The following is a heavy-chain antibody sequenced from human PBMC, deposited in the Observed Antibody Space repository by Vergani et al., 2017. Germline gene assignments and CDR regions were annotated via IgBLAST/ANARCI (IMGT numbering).Heavy chain of an antibody. J-gene: IGHJ4*02. V-gene: IGHV3-15*01. CDR3: ATYSVGGSCFYY. CDR2: IKSKIDGGTT. Sequence: EVQLVESGGGLVKPGGSLRLSCAASGFTFSNAWMSWVRQAPGKGLEWVGRIKSKIDGGTTDYAAPVKGRFTISSGDSKNTLYLQMNSLKTEDTAVYYCATYSVGGSCFYYWGQGTLVTVSS. D-gene: IGHD2-15*01. CDR1: GFTFSNAW.